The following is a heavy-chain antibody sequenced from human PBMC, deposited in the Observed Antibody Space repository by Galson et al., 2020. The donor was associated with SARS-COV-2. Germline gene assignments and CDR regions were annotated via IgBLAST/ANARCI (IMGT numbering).Heavy chain of an antibody. CDR3: ARGYCSGGSCYHGFDP. J-gene: IGHJ5*02. CDR2: IYYSGST. V-gene: IGHV4-39*07. CDR1: GGSISSSSYY. D-gene: IGHD2-15*01. Sequence: LETLSLTCTVSGGSISSSSYYWGWIRQPPGKGLEWIGSIYYSGSTYYNPSLKSRVTISVDTSKNQFSLKLSSVTAADTAVYYCARGYCSGGSCYHGFDPWGQGTLVTVSS.